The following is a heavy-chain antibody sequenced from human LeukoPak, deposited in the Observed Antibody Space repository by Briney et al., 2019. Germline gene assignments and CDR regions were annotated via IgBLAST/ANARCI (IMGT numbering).Heavy chain of an antibody. CDR2: NNPNCYGK. V-gene: IGHV1-2*02. Sequence: ASVKVSCKASGYTFTRYYMHWVRQAPAQGREGMGCNNPNCYGKNYTQEFQGRVTMTRDTSISTEYMELSRLRSDDTAVYYGARDVHVDLSLRFDPWGQGTLVTVSS. CDR1: GYTFTRYY. J-gene: IGHJ5*02. CDR3: ARDVHVDLSLRFDP.